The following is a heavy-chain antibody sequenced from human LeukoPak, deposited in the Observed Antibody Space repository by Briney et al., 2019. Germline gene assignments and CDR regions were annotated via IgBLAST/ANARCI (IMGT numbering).Heavy chain of an antibody. CDR1: GFTFSSYR. Sequence: GGSLRLSCAASGFTFSSYRMNWVRQAPGKGLEKVSSISDSSSYIYHADSVKGRFTLSRDNAKNSVYLQMNSLRAEDTATYYCTKGENGMDVWGQGTTVTVSS. J-gene: IGHJ6*02. CDR2: ISDSSSYI. V-gene: IGHV3-21*01. CDR3: TKGENGMDV. D-gene: IGHD1-26*01.